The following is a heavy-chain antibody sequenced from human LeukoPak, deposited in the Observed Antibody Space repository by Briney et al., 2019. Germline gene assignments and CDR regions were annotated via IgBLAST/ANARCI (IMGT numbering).Heavy chain of an antibody. CDR3: AKDAYSGYDYPNY. CDR1: GFTFSSYG. D-gene: IGHD5-12*01. J-gene: IGHJ4*02. CDR2: ITYDGMNK. V-gene: IGHV3-30*18. Sequence: TGGSLRLSCAASGFTFSSYGMHWVRQAPGKGLEWVAGITYDGMNKFYADSVQGRSTISRDNSKNTLYLQMNSLRVEDTAVYYCAKDAYSGYDYPNYWGQGTLVTVSS.